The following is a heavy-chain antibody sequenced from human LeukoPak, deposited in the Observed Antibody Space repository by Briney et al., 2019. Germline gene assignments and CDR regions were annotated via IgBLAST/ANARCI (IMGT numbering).Heavy chain of an antibody. V-gene: IGHV3-23*01. D-gene: IGHD3-3*01. CDR1: GFTFNSYA. CDR2: ISGSAGST. CDR3: AKGLSYSKYYDFWSGSGTFDY. Sequence: GGSLRLSCAASGFTFNSYAMSWVRQAPGKGLEWVSAISGSAGSTYYADSVKGRFTISRDNSKNTLYLQMNSLRAEDTAVYYCAKGLSYSKYYDFWSGSGTFDYWGQGTLVTVSS. J-gene: IGHJ4*02.